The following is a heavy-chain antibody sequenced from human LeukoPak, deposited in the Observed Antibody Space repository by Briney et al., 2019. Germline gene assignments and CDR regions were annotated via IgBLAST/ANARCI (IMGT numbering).Heavy chain of an antibody. CDR3: AKLRRYNWNYFTRSDYFDS. CDR2: ISGGGDNT. V-gene: IGHV3-23*01. Sequence: PGGSLRLSCAASGFTYDRHAMSWVRRAADKGLEWVSAISGGGDNTYYADSVKGRFIISRDNSKNMLFLQMNSLRAGDSAVYFCAKLRRYNWNYFTRSDYFDSWGQGTLATVSS. D-gene: IGHD1-1*01. CDR1: GFTYDRHA. J-gene: IGHJ4*02.